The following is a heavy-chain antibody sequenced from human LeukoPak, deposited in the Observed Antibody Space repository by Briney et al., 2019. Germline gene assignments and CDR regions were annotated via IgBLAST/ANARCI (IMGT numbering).Heavy chain of an antibody. J-gene: IGHJ6*02. CDR3: ARVLGEPSNWGSPGYFYGMDV. CDR1: GYTFSTYG. D-gene: IGHD7-27*01. Sequence: ASVKVSCKASGYTFSTYGISWVRQAPGQGLEWMGWISVYNGNTKYVQKLQGRVTMTTDTSMSSAYMELTSLRSDDTAIYYCARVLGEPSNWGSPGYFYGMDVWGQGTTVTVSS. V-gene: IGHV1-18*01. CDR2: ISVYNGNT.